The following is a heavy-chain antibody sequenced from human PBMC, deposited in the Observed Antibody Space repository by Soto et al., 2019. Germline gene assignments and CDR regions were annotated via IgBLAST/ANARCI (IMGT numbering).Heavy chain of an antibody. CDR3: AREANSGYHGMRDYYFDY. Sequence: ASVKVSCKASGYTFTGYYMHWVRQAPGQGLEWMGWINPNSGGTNYAQKFQGRVTMTRDTSISTAYMELSRLRSDDTAVYYCAREANSGYHGMRDYYFDYWGQGTLVTVSS. CDR1: GYTFTGYY. CDR2: INPNSGGT. V-gene: IGHV1-2*02. D-gene: IGHD5-12*01. J-gene: IGHJ4*02.